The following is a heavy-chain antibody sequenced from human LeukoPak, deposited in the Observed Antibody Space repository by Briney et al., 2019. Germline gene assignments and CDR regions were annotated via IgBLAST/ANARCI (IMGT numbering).Heavy chain of an antibody. CDR1: GGSFSGYY. Sequence: PSETLSLTCAVYGGSFSGYYWSWIRQPPGKGLEWIGEINHSGSTNYNPSLKSRVTISVDTSKNQFSLKLSSVTAADTAVYYCARGAVKTSFNYWGQGTLVTVSS. D-gene: IGHD3-10*01. CDR3: ARGAVKTSFNY. V-gene: IGHV4-34*01. J-gene: IGHJ4*02. CDR2: INHSGST.